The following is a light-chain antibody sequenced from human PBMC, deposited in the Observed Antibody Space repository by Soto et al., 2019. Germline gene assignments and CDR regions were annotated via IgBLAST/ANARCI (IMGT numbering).Light chain of an antibody. Sequence: QSVLTQPPSASGSPGQSVTISCTGTSSDVGGYNYVSWYQQHPGKAPKLMIYEVNERPSGVPYRFSGSKSGNTASLTVSVLRAEDEADYYCSSYAGTNNVLFGGGTKLTVL. CDR2: EVN. J-gene: IGLJ3*02. CDR1: SSDVGGYNY. CDR3: SSYAGTNNVL. V-gene: IGLV2-8*01.